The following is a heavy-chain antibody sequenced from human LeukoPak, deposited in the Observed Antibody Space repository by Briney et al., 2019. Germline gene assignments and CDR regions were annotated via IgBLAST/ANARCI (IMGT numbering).Heavy chain of an antibody. CDR1: GYTFTSHG. Sequence: GASVKVSCKASGYTFTSHGISWVRQAPGQGLEWMGWISAYNGNTNYAQKLQGRVTMTTDTSTSTAYMELRSLRSDNTAVYYCARERLPYQAAAAFLDYWGQGTLVTVSS. CDR2: ISAYNGNT. J-gene: IGHJ4*02. V-gene: IGHV1-18*01. CDR3: ARERLPYQAAAAFLDY. D-gene: IGHD6-13*01.